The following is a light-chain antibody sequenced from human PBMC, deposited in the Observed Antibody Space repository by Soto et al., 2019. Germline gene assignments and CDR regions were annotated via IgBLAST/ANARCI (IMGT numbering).Light chain of an antibody. V-gene: IGLV2-14*01. J-gene: IGLJ2*01. Sequence: QSALTQPASVSGSPGQSITISCTGSGRDIGAYDYVSWYQQHPGKAPKLLIYEVSNRPSGVSNRFSGSKSGNTASLTISGLQAEDEADYYCSSYTSSSTVVFGGGTKLTVL. CDR1: GRDIGAYDY. CDR2: EVS. CDR3: SSYTSSSTVV.